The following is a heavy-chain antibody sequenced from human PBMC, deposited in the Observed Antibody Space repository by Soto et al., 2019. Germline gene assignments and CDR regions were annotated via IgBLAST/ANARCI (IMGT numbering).Heavy chain of an antibody. J-gene: IGHJ6*04. D-gene: IGHD6-19*01. CDR2: RWYDGSNK. CDR1: GFTFSSYG. CDR3: ARELAVAGKPLWDV. Sequence: GGSLRLSCAASGFTFSSYGMHWVRQAPGKGLEWVAVRWYDGSNKYYADSVKGRFTISRDNSKNTLYLQMNSLRAEDTAVYYCARELAVAGKPLWDVWGKGTTVTVSS. V-gene: IGHV3-33*01.